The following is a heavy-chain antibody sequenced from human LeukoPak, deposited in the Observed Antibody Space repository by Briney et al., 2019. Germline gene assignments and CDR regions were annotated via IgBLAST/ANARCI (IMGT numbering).Heavy chain of an antibody. V-gene: IGHV4-31*03. CDR2: IYYSGST. CDR3: AREPPSLRGTAGVFDY. CDR1: GGSISSGGYY. D-gene: IGHD1-1*01. Sequence: SETLSLTCTVSGGSISSGGYYWSWIRQHPGKGLEWIGYIYYSGSTYYNPSLKSRVTMSVDTSKNQFSLKLRSVTAADTAVYYCAREPPSLRGTAGVFDYWGQGTLVTVSS. J-gene: IGHJ4*02.